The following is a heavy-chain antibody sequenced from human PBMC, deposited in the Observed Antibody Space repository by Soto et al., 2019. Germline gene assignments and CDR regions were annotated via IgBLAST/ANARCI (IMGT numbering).Heavy chain of an antibody. J-gene: IGHJ6*02. CDR2: IYYSGST. D-gene: IGHD3-10*01. Sequence: SETLSLTCTVSGGSISSSSYYWGWIRQPPGKGLEWIGSIYYSGSTYYNPSLKSRVIISVDTSKNQFSLKLSSVTAADTAVYYCARSGQYYYGSGSYYNELVDYYGMDVWGQGTTVT. CDR3: ARSGQYYYGSGSYYNELVDYYGMDV. CDR1: GGSISSSSYY. V-gene: IGHV4-39*01.